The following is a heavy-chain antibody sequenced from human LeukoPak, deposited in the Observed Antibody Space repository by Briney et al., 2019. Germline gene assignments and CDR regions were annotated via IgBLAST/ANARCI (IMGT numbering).Heavy chain of an antibody. D-gene: IGHD5-12*01. CDR2: IYSGGNT. Sequence: PGGSLRLSCVASGFPFSSYWMTWVRQAPGKGLEWVSVIYSGGNTYHADSVKGRFTISRDNSKNTLYLQMNSLRVEDTAVYYCARVRGYTFGFFDYWGQGTLVTVSS. CDR1: GFPFSSYW. V-gene: IGHV3-53*01. CDR3: ARVRGYTFGFFDY. J-gene: IGHJ4*02.